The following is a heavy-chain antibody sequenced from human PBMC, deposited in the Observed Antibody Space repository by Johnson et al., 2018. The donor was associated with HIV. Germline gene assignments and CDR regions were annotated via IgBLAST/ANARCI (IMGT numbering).Heavy chain of an antibody. Sequence: VQLVESGGGVVRPGGSLRLSCAASGFIFDDYGMTWVRQVPGKGLEWVSGINWNGGSIGYADSVKGRFTISRDNSKNTLYLQMNSLRAEDTAVYYCAKEQWFGELFSAFDIWGQGTMVTVSS. CDR3: AKEQWFGELFSAFDI. CDR1: GFIFDDYG. D-gene: IGHD3-10*01. V-gene: IGHV3-20*04. J-gene: IGHJ3*02. CDR2: INWNGGSI.